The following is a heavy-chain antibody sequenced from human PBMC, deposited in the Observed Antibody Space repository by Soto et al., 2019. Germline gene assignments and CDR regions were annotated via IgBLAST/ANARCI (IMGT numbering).Heavy chain of an antibody. D-gene: IGHD3-3*01. V-gene: IGHV1-24*01. Sequence: SVKVSCKVSGYTLTELSMHWVRQAPGKGLEWMGGFDPEDGETIYAQKFQGRVTMTEDTSTDTAYMELSSLRSEDTAVYYCATDRSAIFGVVTPLVYWGQGTLVTVSS. CDR3: ATDRSAIFGVVTPLVY. CDR2: FDPEDGET. J-gene: IGHJ4*02. CDR1: GYTLTELS.